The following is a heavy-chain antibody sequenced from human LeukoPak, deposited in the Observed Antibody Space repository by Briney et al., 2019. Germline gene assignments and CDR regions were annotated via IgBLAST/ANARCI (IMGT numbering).Heavy chain of an antibody. CDR2: IYYSGST. V-gene: IGHV4-59*01. D-gene: IGHD2-15*01. CDR3: ARVVATHDAFDT. CDR1: GGSISSYY. J-gene: IGHJ3*02. Sequence: SETLSLTCTVSGGSISSYYWSWIRQPPGKGLEWIGYIYYSGSTNYNPSLKSRVTISVDTSKNQFSLKLSSVTAADTAVYYCARVVATHDAFDTWGQGTMVTVSS.